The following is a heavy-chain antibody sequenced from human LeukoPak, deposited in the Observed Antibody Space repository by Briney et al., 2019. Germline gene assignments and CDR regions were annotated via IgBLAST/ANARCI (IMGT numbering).Heavy chain of an antibody. J-gene: IGHJ5*02. CDR3: ARTPEGYNWNSNWFDP. Sequence: GASVKVSCKASGYTFTGYYMHWVRQAPGQGLEWMGWINPNSGGTNYAQKFQGRVTMTRDTSISTAYMELSRLRSEDTAVYYCARTPEGYNWNSNWFDPWGQGTLVTVSS. V-gene: IGHV1-2*02. D-gene: IGHD1-7*01. CDR2: INPNSGGT. CDR1: GYTFTGYY.